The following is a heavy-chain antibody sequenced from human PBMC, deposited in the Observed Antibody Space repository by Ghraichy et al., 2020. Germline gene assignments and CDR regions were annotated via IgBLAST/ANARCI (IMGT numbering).Heavy chain of an antibody. J-gene: IGHJ5*02. Sequence: SETLSLTCTVYGGSFSGYYWSWIRQPPGKGLEWIGEINHSGSTNYNPSLKSRVTISVDTSKNQFSLKLSSVTAADTAVYYCARGNGYLTDIVVVPAAVGGSSWFDPWGQGTLVTVSS. D-gene: IGHD2-2*01. CDR3: ARGNGYLTDIVVVPAAVGGSSWFDP. CDR1: GGSFSGYY. CDR2: INHSGST. V-gene: IGHV4-34*01.